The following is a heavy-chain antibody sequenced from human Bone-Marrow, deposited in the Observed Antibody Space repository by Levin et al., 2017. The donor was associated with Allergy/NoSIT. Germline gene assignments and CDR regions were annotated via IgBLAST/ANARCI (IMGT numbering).Heavy chain of an antibody. V-gene: IGHV3-13*01. J-gene: IGHJ5*02. CDR1: GFTFSGFD. CDR3: ARGAATFGGVTVDVGFDP. D-gene: IGHD3-16*02. Sequence: LSLTCAASGFTFSGFDMHWVRQPTGKALEWVSTIATTGDTYYPGSVKGRFTISRENAKNSLFLQMNSLRAGDTAVYYCARGAATFGGVTVDVGFDPWGQGTLVTVSS. CDR2: IATTGDT.